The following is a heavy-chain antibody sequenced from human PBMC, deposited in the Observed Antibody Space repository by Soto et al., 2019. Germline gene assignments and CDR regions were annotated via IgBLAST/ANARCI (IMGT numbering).Heavy chain of an antibody. CDR2: ISSSGSTI. Sequence: PGGSLRLSCAASGFTFSDYYVSWIRQAPGKGLEWVSYISSSGSTIYYADSVKGRFTISRDNAKNSLYLQMNSLRAEDTAVYYCARDAHYYDSSGQTPVAYWGQGTLVTVSS. CDR3: ARDAHYYDSSGQTPVAY. J-gene: IGHJ4*02. V-gene: IGHV3-11*01. D-gene: IGHD3-22*01. CDR1: GFTFSDYY.